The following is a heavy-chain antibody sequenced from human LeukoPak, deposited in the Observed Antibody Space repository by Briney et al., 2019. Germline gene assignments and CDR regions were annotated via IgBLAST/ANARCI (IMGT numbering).Heavy chain of an antibody. Sequence: SETLSLTCTVSGDSVRSDTYYWSWIRQPLGKGLEWIGFVYYSGRTNYNASLKSRVTMSVDTSKNQFSLMLRSVTAADTAVYYCVRETTTEYYDSSGYYRQTEVFDAWGQGTMVTVSS. D-gene: IGHD3-22*01. J-gene: IGHJ3*01. CDR1: GDSVRSDTYY. CDR3: VRETTTEYYDSSGYYRQTEVFDA. CDR2: VYYSGRT. V-gene: IGHV4-61*01.